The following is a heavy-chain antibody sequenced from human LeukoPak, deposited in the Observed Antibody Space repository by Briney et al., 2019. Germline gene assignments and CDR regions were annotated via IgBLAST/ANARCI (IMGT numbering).Heavy chain of an antibody. Sequence: PGGSLRLSCAASGFTFSSYSMNWVRQAPGKGLEWVSSISSSSSYIYYADSVKGRFTISRDNAKNSLYLQMNSLRAGDTAVYYCARESSGWYYFDYWGQGTLVTVSS. V-gene: IGHV3-21*01. CDR2: ISSSSSYI. CDR1: GFTFSSYS. D-gene: IGHD6-19*01. J-gene: IGHJ4*02. CDR3: ARESSGWYYFDY.